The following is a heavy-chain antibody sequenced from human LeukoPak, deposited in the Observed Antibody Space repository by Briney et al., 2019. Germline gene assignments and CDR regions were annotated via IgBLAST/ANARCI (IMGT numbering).Heavy chain of an antibody. CDR3: ARDKGIAATEKLNWFDP. Sequence: GASVKVSFKASEYTFTSYAMHWVRQAPGQRLEWMGWINVGNGNTQYSQKFQGRVTITRDTSASTAYMELSSLRPEDTAVYYCARDKGIAATEKLNWFDPWGQGTLVTVSS. D-gene: IGHD6-13*01. J-gene: IGHJ5*02. V-gene: IGHV1-3*01. CDR1: EYTFTSYA. CDR2: INVGNGNT.